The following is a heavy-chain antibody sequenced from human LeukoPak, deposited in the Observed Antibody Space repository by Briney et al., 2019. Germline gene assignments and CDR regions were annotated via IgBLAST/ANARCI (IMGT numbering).Heavy chain of an antibody. D-gene: IGHD3-22*01. CDR2: ISSSGSTI. Sequence: GGSLRLSCAASGFTFSSYEMNWVRQAPGKGLEWVSYISSSGSTIYYADSVKGRFTISRDNAKNSLYLQMNSLRAEDTAVYYCARSPTYDSSGFNWGQGTLVTVSS. V-gene: IGHV3-48*03. CDR1: GFTFSSYE. J-gene: IGHJ4*02. CDR3: ARSPTYDSSGFN.